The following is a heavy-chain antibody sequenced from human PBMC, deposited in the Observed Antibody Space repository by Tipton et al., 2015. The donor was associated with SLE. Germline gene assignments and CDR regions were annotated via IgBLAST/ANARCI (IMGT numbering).Heavy chain of an antibody. D-gene: IGHD3-10*01. CDR3: ARVRGRGYFQH. J-gene: IGHJ1*01. Sequence: TLSLTCTVSGGSISSYYWSWIRQPPGKGLEWIGYIYYSGSTNYNPSLKSRVTISVDPPKNHFSRKLSSVTAADTAVYYCARVRGRGYFQHWGQGTLVTVSS. V-gene: IGHV4-59*01. CDR1: GGSISSYY. CDR2: IYYSGST.